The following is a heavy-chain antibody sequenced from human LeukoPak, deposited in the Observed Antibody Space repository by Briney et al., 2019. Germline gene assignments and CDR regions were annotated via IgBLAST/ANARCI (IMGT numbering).Heavy chain of an antibody. V-gene: IGHV2-5*01. CDR2: IYRNDDK. Sequence: SGPTLVKPTQTLTLTCTFSGFSLSTSGVGVGWIRQPPGKALEWLALIYRNDDKRYSPSLKSRLTITKDTSKNQVVLTMTNMDPVDTATYYCAHVSLVGGAFDIWGQGTMVTVSS. CDR3: AHVSLVGGAFDI. J-gene: IGHJ3*02. CDR1: GFSLSTSGVG. D-gene: IGHD6-6*01.